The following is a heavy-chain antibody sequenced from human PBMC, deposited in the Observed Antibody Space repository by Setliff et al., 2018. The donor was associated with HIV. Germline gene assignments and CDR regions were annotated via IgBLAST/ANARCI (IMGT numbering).Heavy chain of an antibody. V-gene: IGHV4-34*01. CDR1: TGSFSGYY. D-gene: IGHD2-2*01. CDR3: ARAQLPPTYIDV. J-gene: IGHJ6*03. CDR2: ITHSGST. Sequence: LETLSLTCAVYTGSFSGYYWSWIRQPPGKGLEWIGMITHSGSTNYNPSLKSRVTISVDTSKNHFSLKLTSVTAADTAVYYCARAQLPPTYIDVWGKGTTVTVSS.